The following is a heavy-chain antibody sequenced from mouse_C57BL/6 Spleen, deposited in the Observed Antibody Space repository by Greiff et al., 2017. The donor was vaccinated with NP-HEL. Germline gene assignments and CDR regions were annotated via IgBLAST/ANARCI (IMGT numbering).Heavy chain of an antibody. Sequence: VQLQQSGPELVKPGASVKISCKASGYTFTDYYMNWVKQSHGKSLEWIGDINPNNGGTSYNQKFKGKATLTVDKSSSTAYMELRSLTSEDSAVYYCARHESAMDYWGQGTSVTVSS. J-gene: IGHJ4*01. CDR2: INPNNGGT. V-gene: IGHV1-26*01. CDR1: GYTFTDYY. CDR3: ARHESAMDY.